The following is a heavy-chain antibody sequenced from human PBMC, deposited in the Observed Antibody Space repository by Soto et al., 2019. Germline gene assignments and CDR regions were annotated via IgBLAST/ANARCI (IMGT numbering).Heavy chain of an antibody. V-gene: IGHV1-8*01. CDR2: MNPYNSNT. J-gene: IGHJ4*02. CDR3: VRGGDFDF. CDR1: GYTFTTYD. D-gene: IGHD7-27*01. Sequence: QVQLVQSGAEVKKPGASVKVSCKASGYTFTTYDINWVRQATGQGLEWMGWMNPYNSNTGYAQRFQGRVTLTWDTSISTAYMELSSLTSEDTAIYYCVRGGDFDFWGQGTLVSVSS.